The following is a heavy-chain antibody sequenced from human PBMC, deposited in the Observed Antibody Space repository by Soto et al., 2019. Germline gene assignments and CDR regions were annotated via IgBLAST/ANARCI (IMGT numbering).Heavy chain of an antibody. J-gene: IGHJ4*02. V-gene: IGHV3-30-3*01. CDR3: ARSGGSYFGPFDS. CDR1: VFTFSDYY. CDR2: ISYDGSNK. Sequence: XGSLRLSCASSVFTFSDYYMSCIRHSPGKGLGWVAVISYDGSNKYYADYVKGRFTISRDNSKNTLYVQMNRLRAEDTAVFYCARSGGSYFGPFDSWGQGTLVTVSS. D-gene: IGHD1-26*01.